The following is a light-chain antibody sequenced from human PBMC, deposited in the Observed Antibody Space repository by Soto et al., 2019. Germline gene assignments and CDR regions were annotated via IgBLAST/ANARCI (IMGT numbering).Light chain of an antibody. Sequence: QSALTQPASVSGSPGQSITISCTGTSSDVGAYNYVSWYQQHPGKAPKLMVYEVTNRPSGVSTRFSGSKSGNTASLTISGLQAEDEADYYCSSYTTSSTSSYVFGTGTKVTVL. CDR1: SSDVGAYNY. V-gene: IGLV2-14*01. CDR3: SSYTTSSTSSYV. CDR2: EVT. J-gene: IGLJ1*01.